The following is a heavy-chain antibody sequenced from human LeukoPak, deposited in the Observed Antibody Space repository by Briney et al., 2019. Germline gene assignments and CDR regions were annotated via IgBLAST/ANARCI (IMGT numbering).Heavy chain of an antibody. CDR1: GGSFSGYY. V-gene: IGHV4-34*01. J-gene: IGHJ4*02. Sequence: SETPSLTCAVYGGSFSGYYWSWIRQPPGKGLEWIGEINHSGSTNYNPSLKSRVTISVDTSKNQFSLKLSPVTAADTAVYYCARGRWGDGYNNYFDYWGQGTLVTVSS. D-gene: IGHD5-24*01. CDR3: ARGRWGDGYNNYFDY. CDR2: INHSGST.